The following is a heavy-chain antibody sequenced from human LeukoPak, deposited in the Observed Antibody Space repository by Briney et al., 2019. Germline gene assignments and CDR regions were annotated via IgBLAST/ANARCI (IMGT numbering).Heavy chain of an antibody. V-gene: IGHV4-30-4*01. CDR2: ISYSGRT. CDR3: ARDRRYCSGSSCNSEPSGVVDY. CDR1: GGSTSSGDYD. D-gene: IGHD2-15*01. Sequence: PSETLSLTCTVAGGSTSSGDYDWSWIRQPPGKGLEWIGYISYSGRTYYNPSLKSRVTISVDKSKNQVSLKLSSVTAADTAVYYCARDRRYCSGSSCNSEPSGVVDYWGRGTLVTVFS. J-gene: IGHJ4*02.